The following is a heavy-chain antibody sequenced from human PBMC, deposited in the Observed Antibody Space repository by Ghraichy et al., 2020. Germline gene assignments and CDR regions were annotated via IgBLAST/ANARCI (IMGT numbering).Heavy chain of an antibody. CDR1: GFIFSNHA. CDR3: AKGGSYCSSISCSWFDP. Sequence: GGSLRLSCAASGFIFSNHAMSWVRQAPGKGLEWVSGISGSAFNTYYADSVKGRFTISRDNSKNTLYLQMNTLRAEDTAVYYCAKGGSYCSSISCSWFDPWGQGTLVIVSS. J-gene: IGHJ5*02. CDR2: ISGSAFNT. V-gene: IGHV3-23*01. D-gene: IGHD2-2*01.